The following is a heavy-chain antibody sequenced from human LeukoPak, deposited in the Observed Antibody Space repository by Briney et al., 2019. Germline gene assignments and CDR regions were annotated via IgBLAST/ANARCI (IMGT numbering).Heavy chain of an antibody. CDR3: AKSRPPTGPAVAGTIFDY. Sequence: AGGSLRLSCTASGVTLSTYAMSWARQAPGKGLEWVSAISGSGGSTYYADSVKGRFTISRDNSKNTLYLQMNSLRAEDTAVYYCAKSRPPTGPAVAGTIFDYWGQGTLVTVSS. CDR1: GVTLSTYA. CDR2: ISGSGGST. V-gene: IGHV3-23*01. D-gene: IGHD6-19*01. J-gene: IGHJ4*02.